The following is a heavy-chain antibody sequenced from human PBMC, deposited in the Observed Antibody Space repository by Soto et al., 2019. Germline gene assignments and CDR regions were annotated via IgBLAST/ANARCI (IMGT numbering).Heavy chain of an antibody. CDR3: TINGYSGYDSDY. Sequence: GSLRLSCAASGFTLSVSAMHWVLQASGKGLEWVGRIRSRANSYATAYAASVKGRFTISRDDSKNTAYLQMNSLKTEDTAVYYCTINGYSGYDSDYWGQGTLVTVSS. CDR1: GFTLSVSA. D-gene: IGHD5-12*01. V-gene: IGHV3-73*01. CDR2: IRSRANSYAT. J-gene: IGHJ4*02.